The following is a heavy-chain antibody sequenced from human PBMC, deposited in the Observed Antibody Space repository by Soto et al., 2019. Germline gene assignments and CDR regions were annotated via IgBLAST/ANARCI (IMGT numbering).Heavy chain of an antibody. CDR1: GFTFSSYS. J-gene: IGHJ4*02. CDR3: ARDPLWFGEIGYFDY. CDR2: ISSTSTYI. D-gene: IGHD3-10*01. V-gene: IGHV3-21*01. Sequence: GGSLRLSCAASGFTFSSYSMNWVHQAPGKGLEWVSSISSTSTYIYYADSVKGRFTISRDNAKNSLYLQMSSLRAEDTAVYYCARDPLWFGEIGYFDYWGQGALVTVSS.